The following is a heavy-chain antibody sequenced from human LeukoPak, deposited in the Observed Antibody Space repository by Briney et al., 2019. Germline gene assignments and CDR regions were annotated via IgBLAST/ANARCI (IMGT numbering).Heavy chain of an antibody. CDR3: ATTEQTYNWFDP. V-gene: IGHV1-2*06. J-gene: IGHJ5*02. CDR2: INPNSGGT. D-gene: IGHD1-26*01. Sequence: ASVKVSCKASGYTFTGYYMHWVRQAPGQGLEWMGRINPNSGGTSYAQKFQGRVTMTRDTSISTAYMELSRLRSDDTAVYYCATTEQTYNWFDPWGQGTLVTVSS. CDR1: GYTFTGYY.